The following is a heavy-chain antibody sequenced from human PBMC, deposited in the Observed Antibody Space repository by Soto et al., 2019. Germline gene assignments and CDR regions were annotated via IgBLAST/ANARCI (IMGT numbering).Heavy chain of an antibody. V-gene: IGHV3-74*01. CDR3: ARGDRGGFDL. Sequence: EVQLVESGGGLVQPGESLRLSCAASGFTFDYYWMHWVRQAPGKGMVWVTRVHSDGTTTTYADSVKGRFTISRDNARNTVSLQMSSLRAEDTAIYYCARGDRGGFDLWGHGTVVTVSS. CDR1: GFTFDYYW. D-gene: IGHD3-10*01. CDR2: VHSDGTTT. J-gene: IGHJ3*01.